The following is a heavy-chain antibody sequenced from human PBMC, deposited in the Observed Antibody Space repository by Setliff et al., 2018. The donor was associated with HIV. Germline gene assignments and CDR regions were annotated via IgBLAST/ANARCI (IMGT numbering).Heavy chain of an antibody. CDR1: GYSISSGYY. J-gene: IGHJ4*02. Sequence: SETLSLTCAVSGYSISSGYYWGWIRQPPGKGLEWIGSIYHSESTYYNPSLKSRVTISVDTSKNQFSLKLSSVTAADTAVYYCARGRFHRLHRPYSGSGSLGIQYFDYWGQGTLVTVSS. V-gene: IGHV4-38-2*01. D-gene: IGHD3-10*01. CDR3: ARGRFHRLHRPYSGSGSLGIQYFDY. CDR2: IYHSEST.